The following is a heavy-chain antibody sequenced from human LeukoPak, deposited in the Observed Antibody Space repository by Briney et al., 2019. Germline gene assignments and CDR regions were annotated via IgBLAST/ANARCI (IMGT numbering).Heavy chain of an antibody. D-gene: IGHD3-3*01. CDR3: ARATHLPIFGVVTLDY. J-gene: IGHJ4*02. CDR2: IIPIFGTA. Sequence: SVKVSCKASGGTFSSYAISWVRLAPGQGLEWMGGIIPIFGTANYAQKFQGRVTITTDESTSTAYMELSSLRSEDTAVYYCARATHLPIFGVVTLDYWGQGTLVTVSS. V-gene: IGHV1-69*05. CDR1: GGTFSSYA.